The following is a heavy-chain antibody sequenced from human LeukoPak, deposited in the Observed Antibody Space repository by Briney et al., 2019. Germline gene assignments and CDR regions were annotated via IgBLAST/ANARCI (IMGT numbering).Heavy chain of an antibody. D-gene: IGHD2-15*01. V-gene: IGHV3-48*03. CDR1: GFTFRSSE. CDR2: ISDGGKTK. Sequence: PGGSLRLSCAASGFTFRSSEMNWVRQAPGKGLEWVSCISDGGKTKYYADSVKGRFTISRENAKNSLYLQMNSLRAEDTAVYYCARGGGSLFDYWGQGTLVTVSS. CDR3: ARGGGSLFDY. J-gene: IGHJ4*02.